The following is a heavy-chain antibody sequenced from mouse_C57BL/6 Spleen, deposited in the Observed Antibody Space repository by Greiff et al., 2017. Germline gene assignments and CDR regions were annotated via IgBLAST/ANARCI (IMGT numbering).Heavy chain of an antibody. CDR1: GYSITSGYY. Sequence: EVQRVESGPGLVKPSQSLSLTCSVTGYSITSGYYWNWIRQFPGNKLEWMGYISYDGSNNYNPSLKNRISITRDTSKNQFFLKLNSVTTEDTATYYCARGYGTPSWFAYWGQGTLVTVSA. D-gene: IGHD1-1*01. V-gene: IGHV3-6*01. CDR2: ISYDGSN. J-gene: IGHJ3*01. CDR3: ARGYGTPSWFAY.